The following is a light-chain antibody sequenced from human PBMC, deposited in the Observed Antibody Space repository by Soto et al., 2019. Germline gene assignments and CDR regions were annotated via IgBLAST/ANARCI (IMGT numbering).Light chain of an antibody. J-gene: IGKJ2*01. V-gene: IGKV3-15*01. Sequence: EIVMPQSPATLSVSPGERATLSCRASQSVSSNLAWYQQKPGQAPRLLIYGASTRATGIPARFSGSGSGTEFTLTISSLQSEDLAVYYCQQYNSWPGYSLGQGIMLEIK. CDR1: QSVSSN. CDR2: GAS. CDR3: QQYNSWPGYS.